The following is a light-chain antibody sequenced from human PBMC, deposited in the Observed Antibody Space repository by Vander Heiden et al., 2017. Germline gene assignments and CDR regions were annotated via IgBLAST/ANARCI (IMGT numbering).Light chain of an antibody. CDR3: CSYAGSSTFVV. Sequence: SSLTPPASVSGSPGQSLTISCTGTSSDVGSYNLVSWYQQHPGKAPKLMIYEVSKRPSGVSNRFSGSKSGNTASLTISGLQAEDEADYYCCSYAGSSTFVVFGGGTKLTVL. V-gene: IGLV2-23*02. CDR1: SSDVGSYNL. CDR2: EVS. J-gene: IGLJ2*01.